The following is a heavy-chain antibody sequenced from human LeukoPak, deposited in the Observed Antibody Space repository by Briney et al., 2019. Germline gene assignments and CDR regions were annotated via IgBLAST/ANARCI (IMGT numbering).Heavy chain of an antibody. D-gene: IGHD4-23*01. V-gene: IGHV4-61*01. CDR2: IYYSGST. CDR1: GGSISSGSYY. Sequence: SETLSLTCTVSGGSISSGSYYWNWIRQPPGKGLEWIGYIYYSGSTNYNPSLKSRVTISVDTSKNQFSLKLSSVTAADTAVYYCAREVKLGGFDPWGQGTLVTVSS. CDR3: AREVKLGGFDP. J-gene: IGHJ5*02.